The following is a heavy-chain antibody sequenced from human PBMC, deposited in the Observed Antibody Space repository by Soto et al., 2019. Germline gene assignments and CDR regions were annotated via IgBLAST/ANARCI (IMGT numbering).Heavy chain of an antibody. J-gene: IGHJ4*02. Sequence: QVQLVQSGAEVKKHGASVKVSCKVSGYTFTSYGISWVRQAPGQGLEWMGWISAYNGNTNYAQRLQGRVTLTTDTSTRTAYMELRSLRSDDTAVYFCARDPARNVNTSQKFDYWGQGTLVTVSS. D-gene: IGHD5-18*01. V-gene: IGHV1-18*01. CDR1: GYTFTSYG. CDR3: ARDPARNVNTSQKFDY. CDR2: ISAYNGNT.